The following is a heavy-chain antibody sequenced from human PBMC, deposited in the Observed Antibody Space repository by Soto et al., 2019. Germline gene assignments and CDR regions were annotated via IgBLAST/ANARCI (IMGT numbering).Heavy chain of an antibody. J-gene: IGHJ4*02. CDR2: FHYNENT. CDR1: GGSISSGPYS. V-gene: IGHV4-39*01. D-gene: IGHD3-3*01. Sequence: TSETLSLTCTVSGGSISSGPYSWGWIRQPPGEGLEWIGTFHYNENTYYNPSLGSRVTISVDTSKNQFSLRVTSVTVADTAVYYCARNATVTDPRDGKKYDFFDYWGLGTLVTVSS. CDR3: ARNATVTDPRDGKKYDFFDY.